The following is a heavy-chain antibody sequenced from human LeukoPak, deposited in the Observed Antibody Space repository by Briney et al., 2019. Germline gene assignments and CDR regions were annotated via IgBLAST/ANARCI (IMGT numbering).Heavy chain of an antibody. Sequence: ASVKVSCKASGYTFTSYDINWVRQATGPGLEWMGWMNLNSGNTGYAQTFQGRVTLTRNTSISTAYMELSSLRSEGTAVYYCARGLYCSSTSCYTSFWFDRGGQGTLVTVSS. CDR2: MNLNSGNT. CDR1: GYTFTSYD. D-gene: IGHD2-2*02. V-gene: IGHV1-8*01. J-gene: IGHJ5*02. CDR3: ARGLYCSSTSCYTSFWFDR.